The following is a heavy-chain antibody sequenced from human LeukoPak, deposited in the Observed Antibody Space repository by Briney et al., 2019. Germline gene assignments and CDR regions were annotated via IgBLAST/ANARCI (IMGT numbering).Heavy chain of an antibody. Sequence: SETLSLTCTVSGGSISSYYWRWIRQSAGKGLEWIGLIYNDGSTRYTPSLNSRGTVSADTSNNQLSLKLTSVTAADTAVYYCARDPGARNFFDPWGQGIVVTVSS. V-gene: IGHV4-4*07. CDR1: GGSISSYY. CDR2: IYNDGST. D-gene: IGHD3-10*01. CDR3: ARDPGARNFFDP. J-gene: IGHJ5*02.